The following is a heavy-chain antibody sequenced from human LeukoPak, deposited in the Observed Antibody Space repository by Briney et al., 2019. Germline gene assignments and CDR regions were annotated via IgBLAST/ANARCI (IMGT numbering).Heavy chain of an antibody. J-gene: IGHJ5*02. Sequence: SETLSLTSTVSGDSLNSYYWTWIRQPPGEGLEWIGYIYYSGSTNYNPYLKSLVTISVDTSKNQFSLRLTSVTAADTDVYYCASALRQQLVTGWFDPWGQGTLVTVSS. CDR2: IYYSGST. V-gene: IGHV4-59*01. CDR3: ASALRQQLVTGWFDP. D-gene: IGHD6-13*01. CDR1: GDSLNSYY.